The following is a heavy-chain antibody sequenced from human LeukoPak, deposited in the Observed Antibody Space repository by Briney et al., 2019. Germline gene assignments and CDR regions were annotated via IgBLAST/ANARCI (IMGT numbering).Heavy chain of an antibody. V-gene: IGHV3-7*01. CDR3: ASGRQLGY. D-gene: IGHD6-13*01. Sequence: GGSLTLSCAPSGFTFSDYWMSWVRQAPGKGLEWVANIKQDGSEEYYVDSVKGRFTISRDNAKNSLYLQMNSLRAEDTAVYYCASGRQLGYWGQGTLVTVSS. CDR2: IKQDGSEE. J-gene: IGHJ4*02. CDR1: GFTFSDYW.